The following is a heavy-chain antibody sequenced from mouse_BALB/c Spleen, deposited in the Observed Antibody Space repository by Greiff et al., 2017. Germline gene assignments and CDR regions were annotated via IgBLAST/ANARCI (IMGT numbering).Heavy chain of an antibody. CDR3: AREWVYGNYDWIAY. CDR1: GYSFTGYY. Sequence: VQLQQSGPELVKPGASVKISCKASGYSFTGYYMHWVKQSHVKSLEWIGRINPYNGATSYNQNFKDKASLTVDKSSSTAYMELHSLTSEDSAVYCCAREWVYGNYDWIAYWGQGTLVTVSA. CDR2: INPYNGAT. D-gene: IGHD2-1*01. V-gene: IGHV1-31*01. J-gene: IGHJ3*01.